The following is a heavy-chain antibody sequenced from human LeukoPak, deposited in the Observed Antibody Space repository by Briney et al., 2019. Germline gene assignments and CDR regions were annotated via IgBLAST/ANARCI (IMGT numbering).Heavy chain of an antibody. CDR2: INPSGGST. CDR3: ARDIGNDAFDI. CDR1: GYTFTSYY. V-gene: IGHV1-46*01. J-gene: IGHJ3*02. D-gene: IGHD1-1*01. Sequence: ASVKVSCKASGYTFTSYYMHWVRQAPGQGLEWMGIINPSGGSTSYAQKFQGRVTITADKSTSTAYMELSSLRSEDTAVYYCARDIGNDAFDIWGQGTMVTVSS.